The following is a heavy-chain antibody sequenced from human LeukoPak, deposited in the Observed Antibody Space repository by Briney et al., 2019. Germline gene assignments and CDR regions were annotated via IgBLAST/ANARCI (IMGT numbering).Heavy chain of an antibody. CDR1: GRSFSGYY. CDR3: ARGRVLLWFGSVAETWFDP. Sequence: SETLSLTCAVYGRSFSGYYWSWIRQPPGKGLEWIGEIYHSGSTNYNPSLKSRVTISVDTSKNQFSLKLSSVTAADTAVYYCARGRVLLWFGSVAETWFDPWGQGTLVTVSS. V-gene: IGHV4-34*01. J-gene: IGHJ5*02. D-gene: IGHD3-10*01. CDR2: IYHSGST.